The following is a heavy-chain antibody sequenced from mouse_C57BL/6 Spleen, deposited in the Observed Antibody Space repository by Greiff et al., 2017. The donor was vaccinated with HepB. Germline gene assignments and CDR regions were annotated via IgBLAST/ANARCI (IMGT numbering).Heavy chain of an antibody. CDR2: IWAGGST. D-gene: IGHD5-1*01. Sequence: VQRVESGPGLVAPSQSLSITCTVYGYSLTRYGVHWVRQPPGKGLEWLGLIWAGGSTNYNWALMSRLSISIDTSKSLVFLIMNSLQTDDTALYYCARSKYLARYWGQGTTLTVSS. J-gene: IGHJ2*01. CDR3: ARSKYLARY. CDR1: GYSLTRYG. V-gene: IGHV2-9*02.